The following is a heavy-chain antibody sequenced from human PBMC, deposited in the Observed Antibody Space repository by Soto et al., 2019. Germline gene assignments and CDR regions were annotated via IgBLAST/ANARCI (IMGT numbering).Heavy chain of an antibody. V-gene: IGHV1-69*02. CDR1: GGTFSSYT. CDR3: ARGVGGWYFDY. Sequence: QVQLVQSGAEVKKPGSSVKVSCKASGGTFSSYTISWVRQAPGQGLEWMGRIIPILGIATYAQKFQGRVTSTADKSTSTAYMELSSLRSEDTAVYYCARGVGGWYFDYWGQGTLVTVSS. D-gene: IGHD6-19*01. J-gene: IGHJ4*02. CDR2: IIPILGIA.